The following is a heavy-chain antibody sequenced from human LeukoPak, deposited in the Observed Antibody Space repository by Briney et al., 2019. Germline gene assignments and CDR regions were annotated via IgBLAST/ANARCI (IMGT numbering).Heavy chain of an antibody. V-gene: IGHV4-39*01. J-gene: IGHJ4*02. CDR2: FYYSGST. D-gene: IGHD4-17*01. CDR3: ARQRRGHYGDYEVFDY. CDR1: GGSITSSSYY. Sequence: SETLSLTCTVSGGSITSSSYYWGWIRQPPGKGLQWIGSFYYSGSTYYNPSLKSRVTIYVDTSKNQFSLKLSSVTAADTAVYYCARQRRGHYGDYEVFDYWGQGTLVTVSS.